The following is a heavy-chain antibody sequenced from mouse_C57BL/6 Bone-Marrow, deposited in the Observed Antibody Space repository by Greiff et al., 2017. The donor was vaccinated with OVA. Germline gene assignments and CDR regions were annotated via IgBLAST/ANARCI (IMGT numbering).Heavy chain of an antibody. J-gene: IGHJ4*01. Sequence: EVKLVESGGGLVKPGGSLKLSCAASGFTFSSYAMSWVRQTPEKRLEWVATISDGGSYTYYPDSVKGRFTISRDNAKNTLYLQMSSLKSEDTAMYYCARRAPTVVAPYYAMDYWGQGTSVTVSS. CDR2: ISDGGSYT. D-gene: IGHD1-1*01. CDR3: ARRAPTVVAPYYAMDY. V-gene: IGHV5-6*03. CDR1: GFTFSSYA.